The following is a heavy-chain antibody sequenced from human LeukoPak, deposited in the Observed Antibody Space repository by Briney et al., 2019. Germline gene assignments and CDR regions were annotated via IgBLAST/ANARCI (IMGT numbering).Heavy chain of an antibody. CDR3: AEVESSYCRI. Sequence: QPGGSLRLSCAASGFTVSSNYMSWVRQAPGKGLEWVSSIGGGGYTTYYADSVRGRFTISRDNSKNSMYLQMSSLRAEDTAIYYCAEVESSYCRIWGQGTLVTVSS. CDR2: IGGGGYTT. J-gene: IGHJ4*01. CDR1: GFTVSSNY. V-gene: IGHV3-23*01. D-gene: IGHD3-10*01.